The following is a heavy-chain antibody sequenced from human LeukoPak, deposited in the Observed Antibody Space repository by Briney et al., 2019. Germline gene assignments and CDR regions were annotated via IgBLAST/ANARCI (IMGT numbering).Heavy chain of an antibody. J-gene: IGHJ4*02. CDR3: ARFSQYYDSPTHYLDY. D-gene: IGHD2/OR15-2a*01. CDR1: GGSISSYY. V-gene: IGHV4-59*08. CDR2: IYYSGST. Sequence: SETLSLTCTVSGGSISSYYWSWIRQPPGKGLEWIGYIYYSGSTNYNPSLKSRVTISVDTSKNQFSLKLSSVTAADTAVYYCARFSQYYDSPTHYLDYWGRGILVTVSS.